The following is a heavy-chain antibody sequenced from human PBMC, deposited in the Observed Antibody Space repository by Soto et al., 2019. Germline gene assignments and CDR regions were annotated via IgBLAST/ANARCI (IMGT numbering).Heavy chain of an antibody. Sequence: QVQLVESGGGLVKPGGSLRLSCAASGFTFSDYYISWIRQAPGKGLEWVSYISSSSSYTNYADSVKGRFTISRDNAKNSLYLQMNSLRAEDTAVYYCARDENAYCSGGSCYSRALVGVLLSAFDIWGQGTMVTVSS. V-gene: IGHV3-11*06. CDR2: ISSSSSYT. CDR1: GFTFSDYY. J-gene: IGHJ3*02. D-gene: IGHD2-15*01. CDR3: ARDENAYCSGGSCYSRALVGVLLSAFDI.